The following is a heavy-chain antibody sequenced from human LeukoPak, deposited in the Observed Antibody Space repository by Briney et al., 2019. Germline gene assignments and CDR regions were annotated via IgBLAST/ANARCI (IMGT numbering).Heavy chain of an antibody. Sequence: PGGSLRLSCAASGFTFSSSAMSWVRQAPGKGLEGVSSISGSGGSTYYTDSVKGRFTISRDNSKNTLYLQMNSLRAERTAVDYGAQGQGPLAAVAGTYFHHWGKGTMVTVSS. CDR3: AQGQGPLAAVAGTYFHH. V-gene: IGHV3-23*01. CDR1: GFTFSSSA. J-gene: IGHJ1*01. D-gene: IGHD6-19*01. CDR2: ISGSGGST.